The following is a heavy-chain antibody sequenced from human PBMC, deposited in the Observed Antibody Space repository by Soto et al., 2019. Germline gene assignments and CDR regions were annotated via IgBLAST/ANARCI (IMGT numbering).Heavy chain of an antibody. CDR2: IKKDESKK. D-gene: IGHD4-17*01. CDR1: GFTFSDYW. Sequence: EVQLVESGGGLVQPGESLRLSCAASGFTFSDYWMTWVRQAPGKGLEWVANIKKDESKKSYLDSVRGRFTFSRDNARNSLYLQMDRLRAEDTALYYCARDVSPGSGPDYLDAFDMWGQGTMVTVSS. J-gene: IGHJ3*02. V-gene: IGHV3-7*05. CDR3: ARDVSPGSGPDYLDAFDM.